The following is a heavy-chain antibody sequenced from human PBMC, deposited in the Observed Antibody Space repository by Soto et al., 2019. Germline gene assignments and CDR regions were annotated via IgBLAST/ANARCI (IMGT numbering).Heavy chain of an antibody. CDR3: AHRHTYYDFCSGYGSAFDI. J-gene: IGHJ3*02. CDR2: IYWDDDK. Sequence: SGPTLVNPTQTLTLTCTFSGFSLSTSGVGVGWIRQPPGKALEWLALIYWDDDKRYSPSLKSRLTITKDTSKNQVVLTMTNMDPVDTATYYCAHRHTYYDFCSGYGSAFDIWGQGTMVTVSS. V-gene: IGHV2-5*02. D-gene: IGHD3-3*01. CDR1: GFSLSTSGVG.